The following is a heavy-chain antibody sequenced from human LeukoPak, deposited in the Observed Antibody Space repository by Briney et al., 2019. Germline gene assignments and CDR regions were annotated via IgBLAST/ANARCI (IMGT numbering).Heavy chain of an antibody. CDR1: GFTFSSYW. J-gene: IGHJ4*02. V-gene: IGHV3-7*01. CDR2: IKQDGSEK. D-gene: IGHD6-6*01. CDR3: AREDSSSTFDY. Sequence: GGSPGLSCAASGFTFSSYWMSWVRQAPGKGLEWVANIKQDGSEKYYVDSVKGRFTISRDNAKNSLYLQMNSLRAEDTAVYYCAREDSSSTFDYWGQGTLVTVSS.